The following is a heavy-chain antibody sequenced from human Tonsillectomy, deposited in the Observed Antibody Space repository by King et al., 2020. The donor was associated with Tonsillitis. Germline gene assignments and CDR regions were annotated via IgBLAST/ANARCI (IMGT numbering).Heavy chain of an antibody. V-gene: IGHV4-39*01. CDR2: IYYSGST. Sequence: LQLQESGPGLVKPSETLSLTCTVSGGSISSSSYYWGWIRQPPGKGLEWIGSIYYSGSTYYNPSLKSRVTISVDPSKNQFSLKLSSVTAADTAVYYCARQRVWSGWYVWFDPWGQGTLVTVSS. J-gene: IGHJ5*02. CDR1: GGSISSSSYY. D-gene: IGHD6-19*01. CDR3: ARQRVWSGWYVWFDP.